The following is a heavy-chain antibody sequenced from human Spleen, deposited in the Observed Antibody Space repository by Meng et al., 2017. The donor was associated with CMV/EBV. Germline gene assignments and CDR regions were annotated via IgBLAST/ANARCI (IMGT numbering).Heavy chain of an antibody. V-gene: IGHV7-4-1*02. J-gene: IGHJ4*02. CDR1: GYRFTSYA. CDR2: INNNTGNP. Sequence: QVKLVQSGSELKKPGDSVTVSCKASGYRFTSYAMNWVRQAPGQGLEWMGLINNNTGNPTYADGFTGRLVFSLDTSVTTAYLQISSLKAEDTAVYYCAEGTRNSADYWGQGTLVTVSS. D-gene: IGHD1/OR15-1a*01. CDR3: AEGTRNSADY.